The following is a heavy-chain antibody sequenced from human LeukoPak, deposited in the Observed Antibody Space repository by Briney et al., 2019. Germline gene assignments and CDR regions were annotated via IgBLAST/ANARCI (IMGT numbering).Heavy chain of an antibody. CDR1: GCTFTVYY. V-gene: IGHV1-2*02. CDR2: INPKSGGT. J-gene: IGHJ6*02. CDR3: GRGYSAGTPYYYYGMDV. Sequence: GASVKVSCKASGCTFTVYYMRWVRQAPGQGLEWMGWINPKSGGTNYAQTFQGRVTMTRDTSISTAYMELSRLRADDTAVYYCGRGYSAGTPYYYYGMDVWGQGTTVTVAS. D-gene: IGHD3-10*01.